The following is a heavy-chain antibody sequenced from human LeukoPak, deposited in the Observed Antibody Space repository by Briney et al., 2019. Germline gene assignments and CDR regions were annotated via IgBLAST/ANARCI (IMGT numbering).Heavy chain of an antibody. V-gene: IGHV3-53*05. CDR1: GFTVSSNS. J-gene: IGHJ4*02. D-gene: IGHD2-15*01. CDR3: ATGLKDCSGGSCYSVGGDY. CDR2: IYSGGNT. Sequence: GGSLRLSCTVSGFTVSSNSMSWVRQAPGKGLEWVSFIYSGGNTLYSDSVKGRFTISRDNSKNPLYLQMNSLRTEDTAVYYCATGLKDCSGGSCYSVGGDYWGQGTPVTVSS.